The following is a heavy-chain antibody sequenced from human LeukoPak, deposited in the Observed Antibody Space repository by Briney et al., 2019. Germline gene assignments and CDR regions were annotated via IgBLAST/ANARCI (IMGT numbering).Heavy chain of an antibody. Sequence: GRSLRLSCTASGFTFGDHAMSWVRQAPGKGLEWVGFIRSKAYGGTAEYAASVKGRFTISRDDSKSIAYLQMNSLKTEDTAVYYCNRVFQWWACAYWGQGTLVTVSS. CDR1: GFTFGDHA. CDR2: IRSKAYGGTA. V-gene: IGHV3-49*04. J-gene: IGHJ4*02. CDR3: NRVFQWWACAY. D-gene: IGHD2-15*01.